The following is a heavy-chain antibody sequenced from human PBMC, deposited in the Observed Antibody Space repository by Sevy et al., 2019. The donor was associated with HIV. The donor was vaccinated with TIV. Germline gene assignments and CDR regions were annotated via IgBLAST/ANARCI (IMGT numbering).Heavy chain of an antibody. CDR2: IWYDGTNK. J-gene: IGHJ4*02. V-gene: IGHV3-33*01. CDR3: VRGRDYGNFDF. Sequence: GGSLRLSCAASGFNFSIYGMHWVRQAPGKGLEWVALIWYDGTNKYYRDSVKGRFTISRDNSKNTLFLQMNSLRAEDTALHYCVRGRDYGNFDFWGQGTLVTVSS. CDR1: GFNFSIYG. D-gene: IGHD4-17*01.